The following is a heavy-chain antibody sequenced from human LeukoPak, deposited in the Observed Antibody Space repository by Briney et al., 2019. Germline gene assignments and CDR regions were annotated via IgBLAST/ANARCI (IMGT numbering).Heavy chain of an antibody. V-gene: IGHV1-18*01. J-gene: IGHJ4*02. D-gene: IGHD3-22*01. CDR2: ISAYNGNT. CDR3: ARGRTYYDSSGRHFDY. Sequence: ASVKVSCKASGYTFTSYGISWVRQAPGQGLEWRGWISAYNGNTNYAQKLQGRVTMTTDTSTSTAYMELRSLRSDDTAVYYCARGRTYYDSSGRHFDYWGQGTLVTVSS. CDR1: GYTFTSYG.